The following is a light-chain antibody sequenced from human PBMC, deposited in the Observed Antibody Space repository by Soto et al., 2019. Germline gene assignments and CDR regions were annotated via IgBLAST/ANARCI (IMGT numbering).Light chain of an antibody. V-gene: IGKV3-15*01. CDR3: HQGGNRPLI. Sequence: EIVMTQSPATLSVSPGERATLSCRASQSISTELAWYQQKPGQPPRLLIYSASTRATGVPARFTGSGSGPEFTLTFSGLQTEDFAVYYCHQGGNRPLIFGQGTRLEI. CDR2: SAS. CDR1: QSISTE. J-gene: IGKJ2*01.